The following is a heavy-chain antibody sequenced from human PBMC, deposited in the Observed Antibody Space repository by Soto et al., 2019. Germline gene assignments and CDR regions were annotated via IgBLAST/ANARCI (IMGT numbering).Heavy chain of an antibody. Sequence: PGGSLRLSCAASGYTFGNYVMYWVRQAPGKGLECVAVISDDGATIQYADSVKGRFTISRDNSKNTLHLQMNGLRAEDTAVYFCAILAYWGQGTLVTAPQ. CDR2: ISDDGATI. V-gene: IGHV3-30*03. CDR3: AILAY. J-gene: IGHJ4*02. D-gene: IGHD3-3*01. CDR1: GYTFGNYV.